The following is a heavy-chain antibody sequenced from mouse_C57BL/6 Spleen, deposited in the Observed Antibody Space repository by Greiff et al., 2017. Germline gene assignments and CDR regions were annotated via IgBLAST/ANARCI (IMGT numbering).Heavy chain of an antibody. J-gene: IGHJ4*01. CDR3: AREGDDYYAMDY. V-gene: IGHV5-4*01. CDR2: LSAGGSYT. D-gene: IGHD3-3*01. Sequence: EVQRVESGGGLVKPGGSLKLSCAASGFTFSSYAMYWVRQTPQKRLEWDATLSAGGSYTYYPDNVKGRFTISRDNAKNNLYLQMSHLKSEDTAMYYCAREGDDYYAMDYWGQGTSVTVSS. CDR1: GFTFSSYA.